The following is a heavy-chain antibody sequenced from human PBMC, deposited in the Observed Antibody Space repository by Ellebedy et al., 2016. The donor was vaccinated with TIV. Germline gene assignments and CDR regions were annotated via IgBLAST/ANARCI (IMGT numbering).Heavy chain of an antibody. D-gene: IGHD6-19*01. Sequence: PGGSLRLSCAVSGFTFHDYGMSWVRQAPGKGLEWVAAISGSAGSTYYADSVKGRFSIFRENSRDTLYLQMYRLRADDTAVYYCVRRAVSGFDSSALCAFDVWGRGTMVIVSS. CDR3: VRRAVSGFDSSALCAFDV. CDR1: GFTFHDYG. CDR2: ISGSAGST. J-gene: IGHJ3*01. V-gene: IGHV3-23*01.